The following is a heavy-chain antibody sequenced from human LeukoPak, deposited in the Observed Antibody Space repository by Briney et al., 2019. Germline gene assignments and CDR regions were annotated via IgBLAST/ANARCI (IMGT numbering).Heavy chain of an antibody. D-gene: IGHD3-22*01. Sequence: GGSLRLSCAASGFTFSNAWMSWVRQAPGKGLEWVGRIKSKTDGGTTDYAAPVKGRFTISRDDSKNTLYLQMNSLKTEDTAVYYCTTMYYYDSSGYRRYYMDVWGKGTTVTVSS. J-gene: IGHJ6*03. CDR3: TTMYYYDSSGYRRYYMDV. CDR1: GFTFSNAW. V-gene: IGHV3-15*01. CDR2: IKSKTDGGTT.